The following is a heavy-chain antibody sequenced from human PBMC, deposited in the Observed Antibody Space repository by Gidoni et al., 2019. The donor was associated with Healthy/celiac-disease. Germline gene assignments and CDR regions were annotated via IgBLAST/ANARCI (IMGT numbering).Heavy chain of an antibody. V-gene: IGHV3-15*01. D-gene: IGHD3-3*01. CDR1: GFTFSNAW. Sequence: EVQLVESGGGLVKPGGSLRLSWAASGFTFSNAWMSWVRQAPGKGLEWVGRIKSKTDGGTTDYAAPVKGRFTISRDDSKNTLYLQMNSLKTEDTAVYYCTTYDFWSDFDYWGQGTLVTVSS. CDR2: IKSKTDGGTT. CDR3: TTYDFWSDFDY. J-gene: IGHJ4*02.